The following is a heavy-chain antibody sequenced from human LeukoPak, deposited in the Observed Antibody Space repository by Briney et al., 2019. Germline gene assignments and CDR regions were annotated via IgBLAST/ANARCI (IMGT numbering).Heavy chain of an antibody. D-gene: IGHD2-2*01. Sequence: GASVKVSCKASGYTFTSYDINWVRQATGQGLEWMGWMNPNSGNIGYAQKFQGRVTMTRNTSISTAYMELSSLRSEDTAVYYCARIVVVPAANWYAFDIWGQGTMVTVSS. J-gene: IGHJ3*02. CDR2: MNPNSGNI. CDR1: GYTFTSYD. V-gene: IGHV1-8*01. CDR3: ARIVVVPAANWYAFDI.